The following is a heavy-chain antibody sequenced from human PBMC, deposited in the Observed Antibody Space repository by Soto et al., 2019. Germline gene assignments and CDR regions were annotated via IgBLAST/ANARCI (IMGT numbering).Heavy chain of an antibody. V-gene: IGHV4-39*01. Sequence: SETLSLTCTVSGGSISSSSYYWGWIRQPPGKGLEWIGSIYYSGSTYYNPSLKSRVTISVDTSKNQFSLKLSSVTAADTAVFYCARHLGVVATDYYYYYMDVWGKGTTVTVSS. CDR1: GGSISSSSYY. D-gene: IGHD2-15*01. CDR3: ARHLGVVATDYYYYYMDV. CDR2: IYYSGST. J-gene: IGHJ6*03.